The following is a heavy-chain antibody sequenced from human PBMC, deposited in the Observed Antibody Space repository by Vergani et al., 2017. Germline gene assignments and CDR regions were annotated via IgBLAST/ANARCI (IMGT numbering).Heavy chain of an antibody. Sequence: EVQLLEPGGGLVQPGGSLRLSCEASGFSFPGYAMSWVRQAPGKGLEWVSSVSGSSATPYYADSVKGRFIISRDNSKNTLHLQMNSLRADDTAVYYCTKGSRGYTGYFFDYWGQGTLATVSS. D-gene: IGHD5-12*01. J-gene: IGHJ4*02. CDR3: TKGSRGYTGYFFDY. CDR1: GFSFPGYA. CDR2: VSGSSATP. V-gene: IGHV3-23*01.